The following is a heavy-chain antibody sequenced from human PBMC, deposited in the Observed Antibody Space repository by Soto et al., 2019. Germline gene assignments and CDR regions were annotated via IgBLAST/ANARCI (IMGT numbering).Heavy chain of an antibody. CDR2: IIPIFGTA. J-gene: IGHJ6*02. D-gene: IGHD2-2*01. V-gene: IGHV1-69*13. CDR1: GGTFSSYA. Sequence: RASVKVSCKASGGTFSSYAISWVRQVPGQGLEWMGGIIPIFGTANYAQKFQGRVTITADESTSTAYMELSSLRSEDTAVYYCAREDIVVVPAAKDTYLKDVWGQGTTVTVSS. CDR3: AREDIVVVPAAKDTYLKDV.